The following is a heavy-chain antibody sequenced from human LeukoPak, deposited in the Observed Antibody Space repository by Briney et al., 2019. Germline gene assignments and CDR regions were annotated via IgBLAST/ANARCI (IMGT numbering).Heavy chain of an antibody. CDR2: INADNDNT. CDR3: ARGFPEYHGSVPYGMDV. CDR1: GFTFIRYT. J-gene: IGHJ6*02. V-gene: IGHV1-3*01. Sequence: ASVTVSCKASGFTFIRYTIHWVRQAPGQRLEWMGWINADNDNTRYAQKFQGRVTISRDTPASTAHMELSSLRSEDTAVYYCARGFPEYHGSVPYGMDVWGQGTTVTVSS. D-gene: IGHD3-10*01.